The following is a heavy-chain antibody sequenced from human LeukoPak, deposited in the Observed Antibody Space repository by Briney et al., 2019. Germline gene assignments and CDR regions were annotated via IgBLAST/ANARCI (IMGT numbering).Heavy chain of an antibody. D-gene: IGHD4-17*01. CDR3: ARVGDFGDYGGTD. CDR1: GYTFTSYY. J-gene: IGHJ4*02. CDR2: VNPNGGST. V-gene: IGHV1-46*01. Sequence: ASVKVSCKASGYTFTSYYIHWVRQAPGQGLEWMGIVNPNGGSTSYSQQFLGRVTMTRDMSTSTAYMELSSLRSEDTAVYYCARVGDFGDYGGTDWGQGTLVTVSS.